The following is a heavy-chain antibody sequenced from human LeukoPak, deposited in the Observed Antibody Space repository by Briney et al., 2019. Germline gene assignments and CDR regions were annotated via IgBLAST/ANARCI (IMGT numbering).Heavy chain of an antibody. J-gene: IGHJ4*02. CDR3: ARDGGITSKFTFDY. D-gene: IGHD3-10*01. Sequence: SETLSLTCYVSGGSIGSYYWSWIRQPPGKGLEWIGYIYYSGSTNYNPSLKSRVTISVDTSKNQFSLKLSSVTAADTAVYYCARDGGITSKFTFDYWGQGTLVTVSS. CDR2: IYYSGST. CDR1: GGSIGSYY. V-gene: IGHV4-59*01.